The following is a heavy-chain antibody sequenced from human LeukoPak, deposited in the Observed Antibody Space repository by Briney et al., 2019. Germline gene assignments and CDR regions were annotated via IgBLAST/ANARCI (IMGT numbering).Heavy chain of an antibody. V-gene: IGHV4-34*01. D-gene: IGHD2-2*01. CDR2: INHSGST. Sequence: SETLSLTCAVYGGSFSGYYWSWIRQPPGKGLEWIGEINHSGSTNYNSSLKSRVTISVDTSKNQFSLKLSSVTAADTAVYYCARGGDIVVVSWFDPWGQGTLVTVSS. J-gene: IGHJ5*02. CDR1: GGSFSGYY. CDR3: ARGGDIVVVSWFDP.